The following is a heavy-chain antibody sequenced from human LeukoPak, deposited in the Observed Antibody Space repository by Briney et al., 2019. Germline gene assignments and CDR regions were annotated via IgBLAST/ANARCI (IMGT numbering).Heavy chain of an antibody. D-gene: IGHD3-22*01. CDR3: ARQPTSYDSSGYYSDLFDY. J-gene: IGHJ4*02. CDR1: GGSISSSSYY. V-gene: IGHV4-39*01. Sequence: SETLSLTCTVSGGSISSSSYYWGWIRQPPGKGLEWIGSIYYSGSTYYNPSLKSRVTISVDTSKNQFSLKLSSVTAADTAVYYCARQPTSYDSSGYYSDLFDYWGQGTLVTVSS. CDR2: IYYSGST.